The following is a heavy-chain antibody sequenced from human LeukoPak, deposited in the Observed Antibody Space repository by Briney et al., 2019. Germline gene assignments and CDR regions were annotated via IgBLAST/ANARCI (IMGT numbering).Heavy chain of an antibody. CDR2: ISSSGSTI. CDR3: ARAGPFVVVPAATDY. J-gene: IGHJ4*02. V-gene: IGHV3-48*03. Sequence: QPGGSLRLSCAASGFTFSSYEMNWARQAPGKGLEWVSYISSSGSTIYYADSVKGRFTISRDNAKNSLYLQMNSLRAEDTAVYYCARAGPFVVVPAATDYWGQGTLVTVSS. D-gene: IGHD2-2*01. CDR1: GFTFSSYE.